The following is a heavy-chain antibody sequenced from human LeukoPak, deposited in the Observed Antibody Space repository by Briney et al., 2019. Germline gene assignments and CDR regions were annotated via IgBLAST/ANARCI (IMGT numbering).Heavy chain of an antibody. CDR1: GGSFSGYY. V-gene: IGHV4-34*01. Sequence: SETLSLTCAVYGGSFSGYYWSWIRQPPGKGLEWVGEINHSGSTNYNPSLKSRVTISVDTSKNQFSLKLSSVTAADTAVYYCARAPIAVAGNGGGIFDYWGQGTLVTVSS. J-gene: IGHJ4*02. CDR3: ARAPIAVAGNGGGIFDY. CDR2: INHSGST. D-gene: IGHD6-19*01.